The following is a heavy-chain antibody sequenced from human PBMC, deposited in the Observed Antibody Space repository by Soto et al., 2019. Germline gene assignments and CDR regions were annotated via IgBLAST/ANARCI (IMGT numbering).Heavy chain of an antibody. D-gene: IGHD3-22*01. CDR3: ARDIYKSSGYYYPYYFDY. V-gene: IGHV1-18*01. CDR1: GYTFTTYG. Sequence: QVQLVQSGAEVMKPGASVKVSCKASGYTFTTYGVSWVRQAPGQGLEWMGWISAYIGNTHYAQKFQGRVTMTTDTSTSTAYMELRRPRSDDTAVYYCARDIYKSSGYYYPYYFDYWGQGTLVSVSS. CDR2: ISAYIGNT. J-gene: IGHJ4*02.